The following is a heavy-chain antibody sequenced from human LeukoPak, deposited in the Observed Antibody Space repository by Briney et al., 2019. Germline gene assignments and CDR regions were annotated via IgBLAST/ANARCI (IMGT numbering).Heavy chain of an antibody. V-gene: IGHV1-2*02. CDR3: ARSGSGSYNWFDP. D-gene: IGHD3-10*01. Sequence: ASVKVSCKASGYTFTGYYMHWVRQAPGQGLEWMGWINPNSGGTNYAQKFQGRVTMTRDTSISTAYMELSRLRSDDTAVYYCARSGSGSYNWFDPRGQGTLVTVSS. CDR1: GYTFTGYY. J-gene: IGHJ5*02. CDR2: INPNSGGT.